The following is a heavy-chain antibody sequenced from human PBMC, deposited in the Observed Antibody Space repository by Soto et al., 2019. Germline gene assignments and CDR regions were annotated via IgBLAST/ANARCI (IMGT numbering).Heavy chain of an antibody. CDR1: GGSLSGYA. CDR2: IIPVFGIS. CDR3: AIGREVDSGDYLDYGMEV. Sequence: QVQLLQSGSEVKKPGSSVRVSCKASGGSLSGYAISWVRQAPGQGPEWVGGIIPVFGISKYAQKVQGRVTITADESRTTAYMELSSLRSGDTAIYYCAIGREVDSGDYLDYGMEVWGQGTTVTVSS. J-gene: IGHJ6*02. D-gene: IGHD4-17*01. V-gene: IGHV1-69*01.